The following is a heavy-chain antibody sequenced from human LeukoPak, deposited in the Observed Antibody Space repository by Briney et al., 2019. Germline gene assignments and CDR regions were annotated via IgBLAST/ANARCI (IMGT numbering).Heavy chain of an antibody. CDR1: GYSISSAYY. Sequence: SETLSLTCTVSGYSISSAYYWGWIRQPPGKGLERIGSIYHSGSTYYNPSLKSRVTISLDTSKNQFSLNLRSVTAADTAVYYCARGLTIFGVVSDYWGQGTLVTVSS. D-gene: IGHD3-3*01. CDR2: IYHSGST. J-gene: IGHJ4*02. V-gene: IGHV4-38-2*02. CDR3: ARGLTIFGVVSDY.